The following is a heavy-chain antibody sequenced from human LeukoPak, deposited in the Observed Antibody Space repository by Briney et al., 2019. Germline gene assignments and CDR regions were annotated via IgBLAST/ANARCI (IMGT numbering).Heavy chain of an antibody. V-gene: IGHV4-59*11. CDR3: ARDGVNQRGYYHYYMDV. J-gene: IGHJ6*03. D-gene: IGHD2-8*01. CDR2: IYYSGST. Sequence: SETLSLTCAVSGGSISSHYWSWIRQPPGKGLEWIGYIYYSGSTNYNPSLKSRVTISVDTSKNQFSLKLSSVTAADTAVYYCARDGVNQRGYYHYYMDVWGKGTTVTVSS. CDR1: GGSISSHY.